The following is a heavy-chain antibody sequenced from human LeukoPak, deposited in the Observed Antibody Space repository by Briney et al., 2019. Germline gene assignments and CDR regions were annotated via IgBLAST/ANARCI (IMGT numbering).Heavy chain of an antibody. D-gene: IGHD4-23*01. CDR2: IRAYNGNT. J-gene: IGHJ4*02. Sequence: ASVKVSCKASGYTFISYGISWVRQAPGQGLLRMGWIRAYNGNTNYAQKLQGRVTMTTDTSTSTAYMELRSLRSDDTAVYYCARVSVYGGNSDFDYWGQGTLVTVSS. CDR3: ARVSVYGGNSDFDY. V-gene: IGHV1-18*01. CDR1: GYTFISYG.